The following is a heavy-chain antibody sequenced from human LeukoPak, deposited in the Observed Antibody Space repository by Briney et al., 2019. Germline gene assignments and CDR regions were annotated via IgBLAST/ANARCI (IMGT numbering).Heavy chain of an antibody. Sequence: GASVKVSCKASGYTFTSYGISWVRQAPGQGLEWMGWISAYNGNTNYAQKLQGRVTMTTDTSTSTAYMELRSLRSDDTAVYHCSREGGQGDQSAFDIWGQGTMVTVSS. J-gene: IGHJ3*02. V-gene: IGHV1-18*01. CDR2: ISAYNGNT. CDR3: SREGGQGDQSAFDI. D-gene: IGHD2-21*01. CDR1: GYTFTSYG.